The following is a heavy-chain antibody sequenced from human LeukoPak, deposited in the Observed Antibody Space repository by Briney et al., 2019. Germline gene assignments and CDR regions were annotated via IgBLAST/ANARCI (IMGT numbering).Heavy chain of an antibody. CDR2: IYYSGST. CDR1: GGSISSYY. J-gene: IGHJ3*02. D-gene: IGHD5-24*01. CDR3: AGRLWRRDGYNLSAFDI. V-gene: IGHV4-59*01. Sequence: NSSETLSLTCTVSGGSISSYYWNWIRQPPGKGVEWVGYIYYSGSTNYNPSLKSRVTISVDTSKNQFSLKLSSVTAADTAVYYCAGRLWRRDGYNLSAFDIWGQGTMVTVSS.